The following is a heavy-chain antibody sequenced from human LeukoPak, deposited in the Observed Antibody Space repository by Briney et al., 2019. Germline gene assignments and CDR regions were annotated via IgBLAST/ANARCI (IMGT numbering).Heavy chain of an antibody. CDR2: ISASGGST. CDR3: ARDLYGGNDY. J-gene: IGHJ4*02. V-gene: IGHV3-23*01. CDR1: GFTFSSNG. Sequence: GGSLRLSCAASGFTFSSNGMSWVRQAPGKGLEWVSSISASGGSTYYADSVNGRFTISRDNSKNTLYLQMNSLRAEDTAVYYCARDLYGGNDYWGQGTLVTVSS. D-gene: IGHD4-23*01.